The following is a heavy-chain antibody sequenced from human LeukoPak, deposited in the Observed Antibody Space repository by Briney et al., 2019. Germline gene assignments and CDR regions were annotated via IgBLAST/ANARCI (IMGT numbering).Heavy chain of an antibody. J-gene: IGHJ4*02. CDR3: ARRRYYYDSSGYYYFDY. CDR2: IYPGDSDT. V-gene: IGHV5-51*01. CDR1: GYNFNNHW. Sequence: GECLKISCKGSGYNFNNHWIAWVRQTPGKGLEWMGIIYPGDSDTRYSPSFQGQVTISADKSISTAYLQWSSLKASDTAMYYCARRRYYYDSSGYYYFDYWGQGTLVTVSS. D-gene: IGHD3-22*01.